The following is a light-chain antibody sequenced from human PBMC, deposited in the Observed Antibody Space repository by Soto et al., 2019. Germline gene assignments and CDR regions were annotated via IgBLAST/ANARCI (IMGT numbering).Light chain of an antibody. CDR2: WAS. J-gene: IGKJ4*01. V-gene: IGKV4-1*01. CDR3: QQYYNTPLS. Sequence: DIVMTQSPDSLAVSLGERATINCKSSQSVLYSSNNKNYLSWYQQKAGQPPKLLIYWASTRESGVPDRFSGSGSWTDFTLTISSLQAEDVVVYYCQQYYNTPLSFGGGTKVEI. CDR1: QSVLYSSNNKNY.